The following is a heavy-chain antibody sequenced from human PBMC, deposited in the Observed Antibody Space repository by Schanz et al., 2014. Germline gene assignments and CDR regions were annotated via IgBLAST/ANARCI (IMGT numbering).Heavy chain of an antibody. J-gene: IGHJ4*02. CDR2: ISTSGTYM. D-gene: IGHD5-18*01. Sequence: EVQLMESGGGLVKPGGSLRLSCVASGFAFSSFAMTWVRQAPGRGLEWVSSISTSGTYMYIADSLKGRLTISRDDAKKSMYLQMNNLRAEDTAVYYCVIVSFAEPRLDRGMDRDIDYWGQGTLVTVSS. V-gene: IGHV3-21*01. CDR3: VIVSFAEPRLDRGMDRDIDY. CDR1: GFAFSSFA.